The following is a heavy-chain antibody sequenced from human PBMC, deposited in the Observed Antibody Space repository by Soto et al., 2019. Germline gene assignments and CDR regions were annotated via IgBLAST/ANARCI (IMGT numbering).Heavy chain of an antibody. V-gene: IGHV4-4*02. D-gene: IGHD3-9*01. CDR2: IYHSGST. J-gene: IGHJ6*02. Sequence: QVQLQESGPGLVKPSGTLSLTCAVSGGSISSSNWWSWVRQPPGKGLEGIGEIYHSGSTNYNPSLKGRVTIPVDKSQNQFSLKLSSVTAADTAVYYCARDSHVGLGFRYFYYYGIDVWGQGNTVTVSS. CDR1: GGSISSSNW. CDR3: ARDSHVGLGFRYFYYYGIDV.